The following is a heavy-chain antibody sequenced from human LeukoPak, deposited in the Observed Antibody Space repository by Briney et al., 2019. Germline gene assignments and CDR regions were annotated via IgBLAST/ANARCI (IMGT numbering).Heavy chain of an antibody. CDR3: ARARAAGTYYYFDY. V-gene: IGHV4-59*01. CDR1: GGSISSYY. J-gene: IGHJ4*02. Sequence: PSETLSLTCTVSGGSISSYYWSWIRQPPGKGLEWIGYIYYSGSTNYNPSLKSRVTISVDTSKNQFSLKLSSVTAADTAVYYCARARAAGTYYYFDYWGQGTLVTVSS. D-gene: IGHD6-13*01. CDR2: IYYSGST.